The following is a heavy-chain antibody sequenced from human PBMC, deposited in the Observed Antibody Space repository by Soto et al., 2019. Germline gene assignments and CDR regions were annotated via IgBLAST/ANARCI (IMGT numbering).Heavy chain of an antibody. D-gene: IGHD6-19*01. V-gene: IGHV1-24*01. CDR1: GYTLTELS. Sequence: ASVNVSCKVSGYTLTELSMHWVRQAPGKGLEWMGGFDPEDGETIYAQKFQGRVTMTEDTSTDTAYMELSSLRSEDTAVYYCATGGQWLVLRYYFDYWGQGTLVTVSS. CDR3: ATGGQWLVLRYYFDY. CDR2: FDPEDGET. J-gene: IGHJ4*02.